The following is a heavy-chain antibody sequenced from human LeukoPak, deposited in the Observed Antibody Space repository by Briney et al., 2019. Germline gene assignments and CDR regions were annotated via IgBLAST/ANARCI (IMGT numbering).Heavy chain of an antibody. D-gene: IGHD3-22*01. V-gene: IGHV5-51*01. J-gene: IGHJ4*02. Sequence: GASLKISCKGSGTSFTSYWIGWVRQMPGKGLEWMGIIYPGDSDTRYSPSFQGQVTISADKSISTAYLQWSSLKASDTAMYCCARAYDSSGGYPRFFDYWGQGTLVTASS. CDR1: GTSFTSYW. CDR3: ARAYDSSGGYPRFFDY. CDR2: IYPGDSDT.